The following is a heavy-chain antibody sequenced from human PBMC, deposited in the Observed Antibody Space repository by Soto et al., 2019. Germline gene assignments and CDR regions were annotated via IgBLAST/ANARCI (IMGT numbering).Heavy chain of an antibody. D-gene: IGHD3-10*01. V-gene: IGHV3-49*03. Sequence: EVQLVESGGGLVQPGRSLRLSCTASGFIFGDYAMNWFRRAPGKGLEWGGFIRSKIYGGTTEYAASVKGRFTISRDDSQRIDYLQMTSLKTEDTAIYYCTSDYHTSGTYYFPFDYWGQGNLVTVSS. CDR3: TSDYHTSGTYYFPFDY. CDR2: IRSKIYGGTT. CDR1: GFIFGDYA. J-gene: IGHJ4*02.